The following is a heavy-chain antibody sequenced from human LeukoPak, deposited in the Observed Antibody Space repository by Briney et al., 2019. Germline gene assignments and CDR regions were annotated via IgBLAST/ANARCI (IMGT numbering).Heavy chain of an antibody. CDR3: ARRSSGSPPYYFDY. CDR1: GFTFSSYW. J-gene: IGHJ4*02. CDR2: INSDGSTT. V-gene: IGHV3-74*01. D-gene: IGHD1-26*01. Sequence: GGSLRLSCAASGFTFSSYWMHWVRQAPGKGLVWVSRINSDGSTTNYADSVKGRFTISRDNAKNTLDLQMNSLRAEDTAVYYCARRSSGSPPYYFDYWGQGTLVIVSS.